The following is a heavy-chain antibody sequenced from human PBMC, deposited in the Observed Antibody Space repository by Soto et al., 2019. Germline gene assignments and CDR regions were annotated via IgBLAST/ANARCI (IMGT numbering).Heavy chain of an antibody. V-gene: IGHV3-23*01. D-gene: IGHD2-2*01. CDR3: AKDGASVIVVVPAAIFWEGGHHDY. CDR2: ISGSGGST. J-gene: IGHJ4*02. CDR1: GFTFSSYA. Sequence: GGSLRLSCAASGFTFSSYAMSWVRQAPGKGLEWVSAISGSGGSTYYADSVKGRFTISRDNSKNTLYLQMNSLRAEDTAVYYCAKDGASVIVVVPAAIFWEGGHHDYWGQGTLVTVSS.